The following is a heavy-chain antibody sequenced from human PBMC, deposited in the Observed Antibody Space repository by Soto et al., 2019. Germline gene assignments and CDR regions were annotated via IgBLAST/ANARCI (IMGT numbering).Heavy chain of an antibody. CDR1: GYTFTSYD. Sequence: QVQLVQSGAEVKKPGASVKVSCKASGYTFTSYDINWVRQATGQGLEWMGWMNPNSGNTGYAQKFQGRVTMTRNTSRSTAYMELSSLRSEDTAVYYCARGLRYYDFWSGYPPDYWGQGTLVTVSS. V-gene: IGHV1-8*01. CDR2: MNPNSGNT. CDR3: ARGLRYYDFWSGYPPDY. J-gene: IGHJ4*02. D-gene: IGHD3-3*01.